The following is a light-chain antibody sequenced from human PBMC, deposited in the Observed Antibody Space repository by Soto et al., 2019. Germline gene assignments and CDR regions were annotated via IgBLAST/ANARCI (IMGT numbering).Light chain of an antibody. CDR3: SSYSTSSTLEV. Sequence: QSALTQTASVSGSPGQSITISCTGTSSDVGDYSYVSWYQQHPGKAPKLMIYDVTNRPSEVSYRFSGSKSGNTASLTISGLQAEDEADYYCSSYSTSSTLEVFGGGTKVTVL. V-gene: IGLV2-14*01. CDR1: SSDVGDYSY. CDR2: DVT. J-gene: IGLJ2*01.